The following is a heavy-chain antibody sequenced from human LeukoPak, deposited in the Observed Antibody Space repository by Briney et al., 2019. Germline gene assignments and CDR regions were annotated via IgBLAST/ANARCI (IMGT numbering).Heavy chain of an antibody. CDR2: ISGSSGST. CDR3: ATDLSSIAVALSFGY. V-gene: IGHV3-23*01. CDR1: GFTFSSYA. J-gene: IGHJ4*01. Sequence: GGSLRLSCAASGFTFSSYAMSWVRQAPGKGLEWVSAISGSSGSTYYADSVKGRFTISRDNSQNTLYLQMNSLRAEDTAVYYCATDLSSIAVALSFGYWDDGTLVTVSS. D-gene: IGHD6-19*01.